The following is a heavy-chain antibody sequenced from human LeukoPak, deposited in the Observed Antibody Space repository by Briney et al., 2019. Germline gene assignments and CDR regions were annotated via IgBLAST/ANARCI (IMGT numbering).Heavy chain of an antibody. CDR1: GFTFSSHG. D-gene: IGHD2-15*01. V-gene: IGHV3-33*01. CDR3: ARDQGYGTFDY. CDR2: IWSDESNK. Sequence: GKSLRLSCAASGFTFSSHGMHWVRQAPGKGLEWVAVIWSDESNKKYADSVQGRFTISRDNSKNTLYLIMNSLRAEDTAVYYCARDQGYGTFDYWGQGTLVTVSS. J-gene: IGHJ4*02.